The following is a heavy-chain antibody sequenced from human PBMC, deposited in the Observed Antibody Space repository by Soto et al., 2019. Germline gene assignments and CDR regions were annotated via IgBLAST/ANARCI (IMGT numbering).Heavy chain of an antibody. Sequence: QVQLVQSGAEVKKPGASVKVSCKASGYTFTSYDINWVRQATGQGLEWMGWMNPNSGNTGYAQKFQGRVTMTRHTSISTAYMELSSLRSEDTAVYYCARAPSIAARYYFDYWGQGTLVTVSS. CDR2: MNPNSGNT. D-gene: IGHD6-6*01. CDR3: ARAPSIAARYYFDY. CDR1: GYTFTSYD. J-gene: IGHJ4*02. V-gene: IGHV1-8*01.